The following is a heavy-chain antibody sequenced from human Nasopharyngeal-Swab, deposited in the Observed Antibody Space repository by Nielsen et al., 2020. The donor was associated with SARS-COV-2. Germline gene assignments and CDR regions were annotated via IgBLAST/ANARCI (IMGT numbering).Heavy chain of an antibody. CDR2: ISWNSGSI. CDR3: AKLPTAMDETYMDV. Sequence: SLKISCAASGFTFSSYAMHWVRQAPGKGLEWVSGISWNSGSIGYADSVKGRFTISRDNAKNSLYLQMNSLRAEDTALYYCAKLPTAMDETYMDVWGKGTTVTVSS. CDR1: GFTFSSYA. J-gene: IGHJ6*03. V-gene: IGHV3-9*01. D-gene: IGHD5-18*01.